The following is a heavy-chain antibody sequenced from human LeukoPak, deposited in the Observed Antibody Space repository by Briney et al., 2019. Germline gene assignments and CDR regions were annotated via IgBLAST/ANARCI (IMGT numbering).Heavy chain of an antibody. J-gene: IGHJ4*02. Sequence: GGSLRLSCAASGFNFNIYAMSWVRQAPGKGLEWVSSITSRDGGTFYADSVKGRFTISRDNSKNTLYLQMNSLRAGDTAIYYCARDRPNYYGSDGHYYRRDGDYWGQGTLVTVSS. CDR2: ITSRDGGT. V-gene: IGHV3-23*01. D-gene: IGHD3-22*01. CDR3: ARDRPNYYGSDGHYYRRDGDY. CDR1: GFNFNIYA.